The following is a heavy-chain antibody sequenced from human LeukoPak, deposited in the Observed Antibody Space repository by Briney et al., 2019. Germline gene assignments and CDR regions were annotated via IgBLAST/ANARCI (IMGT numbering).Heavy chain of an antibody. CDR1: GFTFDDYA. D-gene: IGHD2-8*01. V-gene: IGHV3-9*01. CDR2: ISWNSGRK. CDR3: ARDCTNGVCSNLFDY. J-gene: IGHJ4*02. Sequence: GGSLRLSCAASGFTFDDYAMHWVRQAPGKGLEWVSGISWNSGRKGYADSVRGRFTISRDNAKNSLYLQMNSLRAEDTAVYYCARDCTNGVCSNLFDYWGQGTLVTVTS.